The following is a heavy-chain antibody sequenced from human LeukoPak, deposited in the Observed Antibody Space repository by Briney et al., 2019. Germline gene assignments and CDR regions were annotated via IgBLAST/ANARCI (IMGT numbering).Heavy chain of an antibody. CDR2: ISGNGINT. Sequence: PGGSLRLSCAASGFTFSNYGMSWVRQAPGKGLEWVSSISGNGINTYYEDSVKGRFTVSRDNSKNSLYLQMNSLRAEDTAVYYCAREGGYSYGSFDPWGQGTLVTVSS. CDR3: AREGGYSYGSFDP. CDR1: GFTFSNYG. D-gene: IGHD5-18*01. V-gene: IGHV3-23*01. J-gene: IGHJ5*02.